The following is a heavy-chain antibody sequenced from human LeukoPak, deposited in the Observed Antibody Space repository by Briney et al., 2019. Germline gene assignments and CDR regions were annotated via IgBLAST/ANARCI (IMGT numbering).Heavy chain of an antibody. CDR3: ARDRSAPRFDAFDI. CDR1: GFTVSSNY. Sequence: GGSLRLSCAASGFTVSSNYMSWVRQAPGKGLEWVPVIYSGGSTYYADSVKGRFTISRDNSKNTLYLQMNSLRAEDTAVYYCARDRSAPRFDAFDIWGQGTMVTVSS. V-gene: IGHV3-66*01. CDR2: IYSGGST. J-gene: IGHJ3*02. D-gene: IGHD3-10*01.